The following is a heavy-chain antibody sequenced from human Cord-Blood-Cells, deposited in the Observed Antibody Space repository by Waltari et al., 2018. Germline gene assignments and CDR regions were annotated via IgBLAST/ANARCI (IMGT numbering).Heavy chain of an antibody. CDR3: AKVSSWGSGAFDI. J-gene: IGHJ3*02. Sequence: EVQLLESGGGLVQPGGSLRLSCAASGFTLSSSAMSWVRQAPGKGLEWVSAISGSGGSTCYADSVKGRFTISRDNSKNTLYLQMNSLRAEDTAVYYCAKVSSWGSGAFDIWGQGTMVTVSS. D-gene: IGHD6-6*01. CDR1: GFTLSSSA. V-gene: IGHV3-23*01. CDR2: ISGSGGST.